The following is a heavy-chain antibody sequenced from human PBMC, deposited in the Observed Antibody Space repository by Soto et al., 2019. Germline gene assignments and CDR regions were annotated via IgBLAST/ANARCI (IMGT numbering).Heavy chain of an antibody. D-gene: IGHD2-15*01. Sequence: GGSLRLSXAASGFTFSSYAMNWVRQAPGKGLEWVSAVSGSGGTTYFADSAEGRFTISRDNSKNKVYLQMNSLRVEDTAVYYCAKALSGGGYYYYYGMDVWGQGTTVTVSS. J-gene: IGHJ6*02. V-gene: IGHV3-23*01. CDR3: AKALSGGGYYYYYGMDV. CDR1: GFTFSSYA. CDR2: VSGSGGTT.